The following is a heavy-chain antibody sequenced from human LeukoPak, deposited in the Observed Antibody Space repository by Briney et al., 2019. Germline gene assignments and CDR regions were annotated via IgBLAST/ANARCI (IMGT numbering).Heavy chain of an antibody. D-gene: IGHD6-6*01. CDR2: IIPIFGTA. Sequence: GASVKVSCKASGGTFISYAISWVRQAPGQGLEWMGGIIPIFGTANYAQKFQGRVTITADESTSTAYMELSSLRSEDTAVYYCARQFARIAARPMEFDYWGQGTLVTVSS. CDR1: GGTFISYA. J-gene: IGHJ4*02. V-gene: IGHV1-69*13. CDR3: ARQFARIAARPMEFDY.